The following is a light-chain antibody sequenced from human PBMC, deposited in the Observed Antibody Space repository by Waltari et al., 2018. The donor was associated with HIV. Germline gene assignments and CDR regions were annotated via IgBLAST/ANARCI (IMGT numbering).Light chain of an antibody. CDR1: SSDVGGYNY. CDR2: HVT. CDR3: CSNAARATYV. J-gene: IGLJ1*01. Sequence: QSALAQPRSVSGSPGQSVTISCTGTSSDVGGYNYVSWFQHHPGKAPTRIIYHVTKAPSGVPDRLSASKSGNTASLTTSGLQAEDEAEYYCCSNAARATYVFGTGTQVTVL. V-gene: IGLV2-11*01.